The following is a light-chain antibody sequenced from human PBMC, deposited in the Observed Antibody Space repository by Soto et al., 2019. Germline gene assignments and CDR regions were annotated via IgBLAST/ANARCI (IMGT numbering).Light chain of an antibody. Sequence: QSVLTQPPSVSAAPGQKVTLSCSGSSSNIAINYVSWYQQLPGTAPKLLNYENNKRPSGIPDRFSGSKSGTSATLGITGLQTGDEADYYCATWDSSLTSVIFGGGTKLTVL. J-gene: IGLJ2*01. CDR2: ENN. CDR1: SSNIAINY. V-gene: IGLV1-51*02. CDR3: ATWDSSLTSVI.